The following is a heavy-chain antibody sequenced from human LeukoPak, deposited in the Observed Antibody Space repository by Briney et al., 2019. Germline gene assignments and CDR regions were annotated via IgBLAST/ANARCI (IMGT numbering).Heavy chain of an antibody. CDR2: IWCDGDRK. V-gene: IGHV3-30*02. J-gene: IGHJ5*02. D-gene: IGHD3-22*01. CDR3: AKLEWDSSGPTSPLES. CDR1: GFFFSAYA. Sequence: GGSLTLSCAASGFFFSAYAMHWVRQAPGKGLEWVAFIWCDGDRKYYADSVKGRFTISRDNAKHTLILQMNSLRGEDSAVYYCAKLEWDSSGPTSPLESWGQGTLVSVSS.